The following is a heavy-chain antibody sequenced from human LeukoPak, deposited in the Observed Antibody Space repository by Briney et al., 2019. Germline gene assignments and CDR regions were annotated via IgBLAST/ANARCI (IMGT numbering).Heavy chain of an antibody. J-gene: IGHJ4*02. CDR3: ARGGGTRQLVPFDY. CDR1: GGTFSSYV. Sequence: SVKVSCKASGGTFSSYVISWVRQAHGQGLEWMGRIIPILGIANYAQKFQGRVTITADKSTSAAYMELSSLRSDDTAVYYCARGGGTRQLVPFDYWGQGTLVTVSS. D-gene: IGHD6-13*01. CDR2: IIPILGIA. V-gene: IGHV1-69*04.